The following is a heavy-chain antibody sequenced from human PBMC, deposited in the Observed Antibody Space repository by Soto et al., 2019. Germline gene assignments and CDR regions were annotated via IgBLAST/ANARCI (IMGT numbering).Heavy chain of an antibody. V-gene: IGHV1-3*01. CDR1: GYTFTSYA. CDR2: INAGNGNT. CDR3: ARVDTAMVFGIGRYYFDY. J-gene: IGHJ4*02. D-gene: IGHD5-18*01. Sequence: ASVKVSCKXSGYTFTSYAMHWVRQAPGQRLEWMGWINAGNGNTKYSQKFQGRVAITRDTSASTAYMELSSLRSEDTAVYYCARVDTAMVFGIGRYYFDYWGQGTLVTVSS.